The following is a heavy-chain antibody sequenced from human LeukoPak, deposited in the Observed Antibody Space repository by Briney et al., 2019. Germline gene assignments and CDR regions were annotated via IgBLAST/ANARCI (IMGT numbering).Heavy chain of an antibody. CDR2: IYYSGST. Sequence: PSETLSLTCTVSGASISSYYWSWIRQPPGKGLEWVGYIYYSGSTEYNPSLKSRVTISVDTSKNQFSLKMSSVTAADTAVYYCARARDGHINNWFDPWGQGTLVTVSS. J-gene: IGHJ5*02. CDR1: GASISSYY. CDR3: ARARDGHINNWFDP. D-gene: IGHD5-24*01. V-gene: IGHV4-59*01.